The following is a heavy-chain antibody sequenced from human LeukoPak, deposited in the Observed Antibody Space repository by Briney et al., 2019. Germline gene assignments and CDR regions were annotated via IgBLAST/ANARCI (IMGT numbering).Heavy chain of an antibody. J-gene: IGHJ4*02. CDR1: GFTFSSYA. D-gene: IGHD2-15*01. CDR2: VSSNGAKT. V-gene: IGHV3-23*01. CDR3: AKAEGYCSGTWCFRWFDW. Sequence: GGSLRLSCAASGFTFSSYAITWVRQAPGKGLEWVSAVSSNGAKTYYADSVKGRFTISRDNYKNMVFLQMNSLRAGDTAVYYCAKAEGYCSGTWCFRWFDWWGQGTLVTVSS.